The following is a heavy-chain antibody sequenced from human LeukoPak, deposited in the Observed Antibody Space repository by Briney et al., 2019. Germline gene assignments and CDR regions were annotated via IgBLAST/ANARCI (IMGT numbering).Heavy chain of an antibody. V-gene: IGHV4-34*01. D-gene: IGHD3-10*01. Sequence: SETLSLTCAVYGGSFSGYYWSWIRQPPGKGLEWIGEINHSGSTNYNPSLKSRVTISVDTSKNQFYLKLSSVTAADTAVYYCARGRMVRGASYYYYYYYMDVWGKGTTVTVSS. CDR2: INHSGST. CDR3: ARGRMVRGASYYYYYYYMDV. CDR1: GGSFSGYY. J-gene: IGHJ6*03.